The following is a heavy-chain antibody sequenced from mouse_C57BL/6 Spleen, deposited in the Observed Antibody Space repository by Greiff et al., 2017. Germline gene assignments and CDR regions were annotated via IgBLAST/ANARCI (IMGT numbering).Heavy chain of an antibody. D-gene: IGHD1-1*01. CDR3: ARGLHYGSSYYFDY. Sequence: QVQLKQPGAELVKPGASVKLSCKASGYTFTSYWMQWVKQRPGQGLEWIGEIDPSDSYTNYNQKFKGKATLTVDTSSSTAYMQLSSLTSEDSAVYYCARGLHYGSSYYFDYWGQGTTLTVSS. CDR1: GYTFTSYW. CDR2: IDPSDSYT. V-gene: IGHV1-50*01. J-gene: IGHJ2*01.